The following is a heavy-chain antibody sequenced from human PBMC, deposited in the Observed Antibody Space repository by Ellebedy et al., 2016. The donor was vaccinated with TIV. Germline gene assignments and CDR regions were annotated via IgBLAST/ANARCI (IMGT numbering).Heavy chain of an antibody. D-gene: IGHD2-15*01. V-gene: IGHV4-61*01. J-gene: IGHJ4*02. Sequence: MPSETLSLTCTVSGGSVRSGSYYWSWIRQPPGKELEWIGYIYDSGSTNHNPSLKSRVTISVDTSKNQFSLKLSSVTAEDTAVYYCARAAQPNCSGGSCYRIDYWGQGTLVTVSS. CDR3: ARAAQPNCSGGSCYRIDY. CDR2: IYDSGST. CDR1: GGSVRSGSYY.